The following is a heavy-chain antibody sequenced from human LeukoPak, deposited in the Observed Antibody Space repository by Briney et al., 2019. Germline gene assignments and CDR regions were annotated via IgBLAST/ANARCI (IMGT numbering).Heavy chain of an antibody. CDR1: GFTFSSYG. V-gene: IGHV3-30*18. Sequence: PGRSLRLSCAASGFTFSSYGMHWVRQAPGKGLEWVAVISYDGSNKYYADSVKGRFTISRDNSKNTLHLQMNSLRAEDTAVYYCAKDGHYYDSSGYSAEFGYWGQGTLVTVSS. CDR3: AKDGHYYDSSGYSAEFGY. J-gene: IGHJ4*02. D-gene: IGHD3-22*01. CDR2: ISYDGSNK.